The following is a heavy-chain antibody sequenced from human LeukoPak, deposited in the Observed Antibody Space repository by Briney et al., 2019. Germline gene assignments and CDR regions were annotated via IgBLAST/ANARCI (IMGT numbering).Heavy chain of an antibody. Sequence: QAGGSLRLSCAASGFTFSSYEMNWVRQAPGKGLEWVSYISSSGTTIYYADSVKGRFTISRDNAKNSLYLQMNSLRAEDTAVYYCARRYCSSTSCLIDYWGQGTLVTVTS. J-gene: IGHJ4*02. CDR3: ARRYCSSTSCLIDY. D-gene: IGHD2-2*01. V-gene: IGHV3-48*03. CDR2: ISSSGTTI. CDR1: GFTFSSYE.